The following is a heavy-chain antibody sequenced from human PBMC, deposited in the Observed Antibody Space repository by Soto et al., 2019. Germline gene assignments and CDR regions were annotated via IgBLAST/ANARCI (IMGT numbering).Heavy chain of an antibody. CDR3: ARDPSASYGDLHYYYYYYMDV. D-gene: IGHD4-17*01. J-gene: IGHJ6*03. Sequence: EVQLVESGGGLVQPGGSLRLSCAASGFTFSSYSMNWVRQAPGKGLEWVSYISSSSSTIYYADSVKGRFTISRDNAKNSLYLQMNSLRAEDTAVYYCARDPSASYGDLHYYYYYYMDVWGKGTTVTVSS. V-gene: IGHV3-48*01. CDR1: GFTFSSYS. CDR2: ISSSSSTI.